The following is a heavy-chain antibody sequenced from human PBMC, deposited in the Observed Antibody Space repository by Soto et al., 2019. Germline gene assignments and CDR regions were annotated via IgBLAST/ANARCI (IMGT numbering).Heavy chain of an antibody. D-gene: IGHD2-2*01. CDR2: IYYSGST. J-gene: IGHJ6*03. CDR1: GGTISSYY. Sequence: SETLSLTCPVSGGTISSYYWSWIRQPPGKGLEWIGYIYYSGSTNYNPSLKSRVTISVDTSKNQFSLKLSSVTAADTAVYYCARHSYCSSTSCHYYMDVWGKGTTVTSP. V-gene: IGHV4-59*08. CDR3: ARHSYCSSTSCHYYMDV.